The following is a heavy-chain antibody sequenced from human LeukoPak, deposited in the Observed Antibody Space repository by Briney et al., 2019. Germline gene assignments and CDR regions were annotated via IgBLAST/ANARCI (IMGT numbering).Heavy chain of an antibody. V-gene: IGHV3-30*18. CDR1: GFTFSSYG. CDR2: ISYDGSNK. CDR3: AKGGLIAARPGWLGH. D-gene: IGHD6-6*01. Sequence: HPGGSLRLSCAASGFTFSSYGMHWVRQAPGKGLEWVAVISYDGSNKYYADSVKGRFTISRDNSKNTLYLQMNSLRAEDTAVYYCAKGGLIAARPGWLGHWGQGTLVTVSS. J-gene: IGHJ4*02.